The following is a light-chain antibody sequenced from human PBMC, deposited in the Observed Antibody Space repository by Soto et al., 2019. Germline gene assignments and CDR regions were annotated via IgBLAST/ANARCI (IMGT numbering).Light chain of an antibody. CDR2: DVS. V-gene: IGLV2-14*03. J-gene: IGLJ2*01. CDR3: SSYTSGRTLV. CDR1: RSDVGGYNY. Sequence: QSALTQPASVSGSPGQSITISCTGTRSDVGGYNYVSWYQHHPGKAPKLTIYDVSNRPSGVSNRFSGSKSGDTASLTISGLQAEDEADYYCSSYTSGRTLVFGGGTKVTV.